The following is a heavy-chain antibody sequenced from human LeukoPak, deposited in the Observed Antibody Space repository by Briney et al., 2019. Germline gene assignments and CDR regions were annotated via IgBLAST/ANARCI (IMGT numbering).Heavy chain of an antibody. J-gene: IGHJ4*02. CDR1: GGSISDGSYH. D-gene: IGHD3-10*01. Sequence: SETLSLTCTVSGGSISDGSYHWGWIRQPPGKGLEWIGSIYYSGTTYYRPSLKSRVTISVDTSKNQFSLKLTSVTAADTAVYYCAREVASSVHYWGQGTLVTVSS. CDR3: AREVASSVHY. CDR2: IYYSGTT. V-gene: IGHV4-39*01.